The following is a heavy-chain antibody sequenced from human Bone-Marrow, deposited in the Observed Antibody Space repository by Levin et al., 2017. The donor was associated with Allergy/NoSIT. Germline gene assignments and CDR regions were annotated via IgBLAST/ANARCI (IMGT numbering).Heavy chain of an antibody. Sequence: ESLKISCAVNGGSFSGFYWTWLRQTPGKGLEWIGEINQSGSTKYNPSLKSRGTISIDTSKNHFSLKLTSATAADTAVYYCARTVWGSSRRLFDAWGQGTLVTVSS. CDR2: INQSGST. CDR1: GGSFSGFY. J-gene: IGHJ4*02. D-gene: IGHD3-16*02. V-gene: IGHV4-34*01. CDR3: ARTVWGSSRRLFDA.